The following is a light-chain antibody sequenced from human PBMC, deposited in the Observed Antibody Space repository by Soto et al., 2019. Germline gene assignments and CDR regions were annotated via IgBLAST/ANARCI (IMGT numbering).Light chain of an antibody. CDR1: QSVGTY. CDR3: QLRTNWPPLT. V-gene: IGKV3-11*01. J-gene: IGKJ4*01. CDR2: DAS. Sequence: EIVLTQSPATLSLSPGERATLSCRASQSVGTYLAWYQQKPGQAPRLLIYDASIRATGIPARFSGSGSGTDFTLTISSLEPEDFAVYYCQLRTNWPPLTFGGGTKVEIK.